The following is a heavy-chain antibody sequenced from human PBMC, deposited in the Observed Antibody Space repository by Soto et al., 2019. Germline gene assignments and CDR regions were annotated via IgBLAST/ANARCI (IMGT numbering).Heavy chain of an antibody. CDR1: GFTFSGSA. D-gene: IGHD2-2*01. V-gene: IGHV3-73*02. CDR3: SSLDLVLLPALGPLYGMDV. Sequence: EVQLVESGGGLVQPGGSLELSCAASGFTFSGSAMHWVRQAPGKGLEWVGRIRSKAYSYATAYAASVKGRFTISRDDSKNTAYLQMNSLKTEDTAVYYCSSLDLVLLPALGPLYGMDVWGQGTTVTVSS. CDR2: IRSKAYSYAT. J-gene: IGHJ6*02.